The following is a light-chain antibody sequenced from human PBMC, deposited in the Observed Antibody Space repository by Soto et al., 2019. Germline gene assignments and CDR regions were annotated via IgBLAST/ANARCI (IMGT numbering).Light chain of an antibody. V-gene: IGKV3-15*01. CDR3: QQYNNWWT. CDR1: HSVSNN. CDR2: GAS. Sequence: EIVMTQSPATLSVSPGERATLSCRASHSVSNNLAWYQKKPGQAPRRLIYGASTRATGIPASFSGSGSGTEFTLTSSRLQYEEFAVYYCQQYNNWWTFGQGTRGEIK. J-gene: IGKJ1*01.